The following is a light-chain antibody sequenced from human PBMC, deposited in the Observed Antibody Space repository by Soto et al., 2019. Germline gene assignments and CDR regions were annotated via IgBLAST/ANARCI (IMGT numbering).Light chain of an antibody. V-gene: IGKV3-20*01. CDR2: GAS. Sequence: DIVLTQSPGTLSLSPGERATLSCKXSQSVSSSYLAWYQQKPGQAPRLIIYGASSRATGIPDRFSGSWSGTDFTLTISRLEPEDVAVYYCQQYGSSLLTFGGGTKVDIK. CDR3: QQYGSSLLT. J-gene: IGKJ4*01. CDR1: QSVSSSY.